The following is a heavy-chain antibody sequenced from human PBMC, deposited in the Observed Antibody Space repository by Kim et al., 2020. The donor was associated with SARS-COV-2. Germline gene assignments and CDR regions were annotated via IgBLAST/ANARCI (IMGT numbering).Heavy chain of an antibody. V-gene: IGHV3-21*01. CDR3: ARDSAKVRRIVASDFDY. Sequence: GGSLRLSCAASGFTFSSYSMNWVRQAPGKGLEWVSSISSSSSYIYYADSVKGRFTISRDNAKNSLYLQMNSLRAEDTAVYYCARDSAKVRRIVASDFDYWGQGTLVTVSS. D-gene: IGHD5-12*01. J-gene: IGHJ4*02. CDR1: GFTFSSYS. CDR2: ISSSSSYI.